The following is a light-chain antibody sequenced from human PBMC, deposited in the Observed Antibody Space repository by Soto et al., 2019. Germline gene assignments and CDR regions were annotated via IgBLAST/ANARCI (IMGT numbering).Light chain of an antibody. J-gene: IGLJ2*01. CDR1: SSDVGGYNY. Sequence: QSVLTQPASVSGSPGQSITISCTGTSSDVGGYNYVSWYQQHPGKAPKLMIYVVSNRPSGVSNRFSGSKSGNTASLTISGLQAEEVADYYCSSYTSSSTLAVFGGGTQLTVL. CDR3: SSYTSSSTLAV. V-gene: IGLV2-14*01. CDR2: VVS.